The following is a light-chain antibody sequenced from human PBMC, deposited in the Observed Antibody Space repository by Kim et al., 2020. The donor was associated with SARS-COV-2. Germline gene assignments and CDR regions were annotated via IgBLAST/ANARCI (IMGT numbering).Light chain of an antibody. CDR3: QQYGSSPAT. CDR2: GAS. J-gene: IGKJ1*01. Sequence: SPGERATLSCMASQTVTSNYLAWYQQKPGQAPRLLIYGASSRATGISDRFSGSGSGTDFTLTISRLEPEDFAVYYCQQYGSSPATFGQGTKVEIK. V-gene: IGKV3-20*01. CDR1: QTVTSNY.